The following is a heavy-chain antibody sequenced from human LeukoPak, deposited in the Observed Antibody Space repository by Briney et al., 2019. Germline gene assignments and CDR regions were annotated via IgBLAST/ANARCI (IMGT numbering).Heavy chain of an antibody. Sequence: GSLRLSCAASGFTFSSYAMHWVRQAPGKGLEWVAVISYDGSNKYYADSVKGRFTISRDNSKNTLYLQMNSLRAEDTAVYYCARMKDTHPCLDYWGQGTLVTVSS. CDR1: GFTFSSYA. CDR2: ISYDGSNK. J-gene: IGHJ4*02. V-gene: IGHV3-30*04. CDR3: ARMKDTHPCLDY. D-gene: IGHD5-18*01.